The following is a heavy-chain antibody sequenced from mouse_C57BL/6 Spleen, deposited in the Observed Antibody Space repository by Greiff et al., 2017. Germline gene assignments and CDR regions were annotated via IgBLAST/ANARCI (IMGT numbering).Heavy chain of an antibody. CDR3: ASREGLAY. Sequence: QVHVKQSGAELVKPGASVKISCKASGYAFSSYWMNWVKQRPGKGLEWIGQIYPGDGDTNYNGKFKGKATLTADKSSSTAYMQLSSLTSEDSAVYFCASREGLAYWGKGTLVTVSA. CDR1: GYAFSSYW. D-gene: IGHD3-3*01. V-gene: IGHV1-80*01. J-gene: IGHJ3*01. CDR2: IYPGDGDT.